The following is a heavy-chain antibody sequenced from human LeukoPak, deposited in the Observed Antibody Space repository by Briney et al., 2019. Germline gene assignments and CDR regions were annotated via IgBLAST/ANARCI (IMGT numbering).Heavy chain of an antibody. CDR2: IYYSGST. CDR3: ARDYSVPAAIGNWFDP. Sequence: SETLSLTCTVSGGSISNNNYYWDWIRQPPGKGLEWIGSIYYSGSTYYNPSLKSRVTISVDMSKNQFSLKLSSVTAADTAVYYCARDYSVPAAIGNWFDPWGQGTLVTVSS. CDR1: GGSISNNNYY. V-gene: IGHV4-39*02. D-gene: IGHD2-2*01. J-gene: IGHJ5*02.